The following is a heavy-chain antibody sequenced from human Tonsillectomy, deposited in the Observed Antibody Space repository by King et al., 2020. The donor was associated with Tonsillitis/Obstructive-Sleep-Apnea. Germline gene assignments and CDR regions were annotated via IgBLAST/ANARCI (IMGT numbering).Heavy chain of an antibody. D-gene: IGHD3-3*01. CDR3: ARSSYDFWSGYSLGYMDV. CDR2: INHSGST. J-gene: IGHJ6*03. CDR1: GGSFSGYY. Sequence: VQLQQWGEGLLKPSETLSLTCAVYGGSFSGYYWSWIRQPPGKGLEWIGEINHSGSTNHNPSLKSRVIISVDTSKNQFSLKVSSVTAADTAVYYCARSSYDFWSGYSLGYMDVWGKGTTVTVSS. V-gene: IGHV4-34*01.